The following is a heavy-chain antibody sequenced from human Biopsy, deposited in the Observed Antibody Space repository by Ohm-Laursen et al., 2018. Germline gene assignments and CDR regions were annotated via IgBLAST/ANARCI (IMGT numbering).Heavy chain of an antibody. V-gene: IGHV1-2*02. CDR1: GDAFLGYY. CDR3: ARDLLEWSLPS. Sequence: GASVKFSCKASGDAFLGYYLHWVRQAPGQGLEWMGSIYPNSGDTDFAQKFQGRVSMTRDTSVSTAYLELSSLRSDDTAIYYCARDLLEWSLPSWGQGTLVIVSS. CDR2: IYPNSGDT. J-gene: IGHJ4*02. D-gene: IGHD3-3*01.